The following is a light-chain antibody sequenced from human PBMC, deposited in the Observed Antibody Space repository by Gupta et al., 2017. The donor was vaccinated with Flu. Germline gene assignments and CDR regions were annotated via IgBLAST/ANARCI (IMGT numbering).Light chain of an antibody. CDR2: KAS. CDR3: QHENTSPWT. CDR1: QTISTW. V-gene: IGKV1-5*03. Sequence: DIQMTQSPSILSASVGDRVTITCRASQTISTWLAWYQQKPGKAPKLLMYKASTLEKGVPSRFSGSGSGAEFILTITSLQPDDFATYYCQHENTSPWTFGQGTKVEIK. J-gene: IGKJ1*01.